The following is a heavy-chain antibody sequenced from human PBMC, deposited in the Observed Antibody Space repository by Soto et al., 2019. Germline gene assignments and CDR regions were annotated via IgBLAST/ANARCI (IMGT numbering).Heavy chain of an antibody. J-gene: IGHJ5*02. D-gene: IGHD3-3*01. CDR3: ARGNFFTIFGVVDEMNWFDP. CDR1: GGSISSGVYY. CDR2: IYYSGIT. Sequence: KPSETLSLTCTVSGGSISSGVYYWIWIRQHPGKVLEWIGYIYYSGITYYNPSLKSRVTISVDTSKNQFSLKLSSVTAADTAVYYCARGNFFTIFGVVDEMNWFDPWGQGTLVTVSS. V-gene: IGHV4-31*03.